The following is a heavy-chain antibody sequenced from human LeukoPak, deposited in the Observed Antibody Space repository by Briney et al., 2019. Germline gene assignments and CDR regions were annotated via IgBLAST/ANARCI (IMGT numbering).Heavy chain of an antibody. CDR3: ARRSGIAVAGAFDY. J-gene: IGHJ4*02. CDR2: ISSSGSTI. CDR1: GFTFSSYE. Sequence: PGGSLRLSCAASGFTFSSYEMNWVHQAPGKGLEWVSYISSSGSTIYYADSVKGRFTISRDNAKNSLYLQMNSLRAEDTAVYYCARRSGIAVAGAFDYWGQGTLVTVSS. D-gene: IGHD6-19*01. V-gene: IGHV3-48*03.